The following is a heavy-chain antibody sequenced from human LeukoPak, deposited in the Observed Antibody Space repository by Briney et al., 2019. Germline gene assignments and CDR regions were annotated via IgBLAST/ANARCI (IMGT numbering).Heavy chain of an antibody. D-gene: IGHD3-9*01. V-gene: IGHV3-30*03. CDR2: ISYDGSNK. CDR3: ARSLDILTGYHYYYYGMDV. J-gene: IGHJ6*02. CDR1: GFTFSSYG. Sequence: GGSLRLSCVASGFTFSSYGMHWVRQAPGKGLEWVAVISYDGSNKYYADSVKGRFTISRDNSKNTLYLQMNSLRAEDTAVYYCARSLDILTGYHYYYYGMDVWGQGTTVTVSS.